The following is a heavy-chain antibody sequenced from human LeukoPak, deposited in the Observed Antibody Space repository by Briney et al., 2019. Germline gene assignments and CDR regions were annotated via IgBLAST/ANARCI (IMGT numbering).Heavy chain of an antibody. CDR3: AIHVAAAGYDAFDI. Sequence: SETLSLTCAVYGGSFSGYYWSWIRQPPGKGLEGIGEINHSGSTNYNPSLKSRVTISVDTSKNQFSLKLSSVTAADTAVYYCAIHVAAAGYDAFDIWGQGTMVTVSS. J-gene: IGHJ3*02. V-gene: IGHV4-34*01. D-gene: IGHD6-13*01. CDR1: GGSFSGYY. CDR2: INHSGST.